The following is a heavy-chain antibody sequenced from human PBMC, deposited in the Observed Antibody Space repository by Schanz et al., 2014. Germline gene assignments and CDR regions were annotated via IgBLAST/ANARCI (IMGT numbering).Heavy chain of an antibody. J-gene: IGHJ1*01. CDR3: ASGVHVSSLQKGHQF. CDR1: GFDFNSYS. D-gene: IGHD3-10*01. CDR2: IATSSSTR. V-gene: IGHV3-48*01. Sequence: EVRLVESGGGLVQPGGSLRLSCEASGFDFNSYSMNWVRQVPGKGLEWLSYIATSSSTRHYADSVKGRVTISRDNAKNSVSLQMRRLRVEDTAVYYCASGVHVSSLQKGHQFWGRCTLIIVSS.